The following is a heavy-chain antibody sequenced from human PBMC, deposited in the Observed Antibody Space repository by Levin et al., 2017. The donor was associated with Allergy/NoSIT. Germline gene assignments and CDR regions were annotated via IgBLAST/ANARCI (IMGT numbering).Heavy chain of an antibody. J-gene: IGHJ3*02. Sequence: GESLKISCKGSGYSFTSYWIGWVRQMPGKGLEWMGIIYPGDSDTRYSPSFQGQVTISADKSISTAYLQWSSLKASDTAMYYCASLRESQWLVPDIWGQGTMVTVSS. CDR2: IYPGDSDT. D-gene: IGHD6-19*01. CDR1: GYSFTSYW. CDR3: ASLRESQWLVPDI. V-gene: IGHV5-51*01.